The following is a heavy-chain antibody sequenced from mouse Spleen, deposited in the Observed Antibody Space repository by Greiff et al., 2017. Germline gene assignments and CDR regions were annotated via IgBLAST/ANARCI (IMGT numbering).Heavy chain of an antibody. V-gene: IGHV5-12*02. CDR2: ISNGGGST. CDR3: ARPSGNYVFAY. J-gene: IGHJ3*01. CDR1: GFTFSDYY. D-gene: IGHD2-1*01. Sequence: EVKLVESGGGLVQPGGSLKLSCATSGFTFSDYYMYWVRQTPEKRLEWVAYISNGGGSTYYPDTVKGRFTISRDNAKNTLYLQMSRLKSEDTAMYYCARPSGNYVFAYWGQGTLVTVSA.